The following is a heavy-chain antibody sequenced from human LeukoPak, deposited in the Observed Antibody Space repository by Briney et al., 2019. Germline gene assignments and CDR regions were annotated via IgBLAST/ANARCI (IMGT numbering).Heavy chain of an antibody. CDR2: IYHSGST. CDR1: GGSISSSSYY. Sequence: SETLSLTSTVSGGSISSSSYYWGWIRQPPGKGLEWIGSIYHSGSTYHNPSLKGRVTISVDTSKNQFSLKLSSVTAADTAVYYCARLYDSCDYWGQGTLVTVSS. J-gene: IGHJ4*02. V-gene: IGHV4-39*01. CDR3: ARLYDSCDY. D-gene: IGHD3-22*01.